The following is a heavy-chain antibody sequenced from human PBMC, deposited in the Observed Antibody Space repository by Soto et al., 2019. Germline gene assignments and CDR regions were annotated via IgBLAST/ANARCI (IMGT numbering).Heavy chain of an antibody. D-gene: IGHD2-21*01. Sequence: QVQLQESGPGLVKPSETLSLTCTVSDGSISDNYWTWIRQPPGKGLEWIGYIYYSGSTNNNPSLRSRVTISIATSKDLFSLKLSSVAAGDTAVLYCARLWTLIVNDYWGQGTLGTVSS. CDR2: IYYSGST. V-gene: IGHV4-59*08. CDR1: DGSISDNY. J-gene: IGHJ4*02. CDR3: ARLWTLIVNDY.